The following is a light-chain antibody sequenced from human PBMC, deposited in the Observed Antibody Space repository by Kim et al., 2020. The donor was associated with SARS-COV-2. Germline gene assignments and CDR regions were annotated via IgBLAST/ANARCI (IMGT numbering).Light chain of an antibody. CDR3: MQALQTPRT. J-gene: IGKJ2*01. CDR2: LGS. Sequence: DIVMTQSPLSLPVTPGEPASISCRSSQSLLHSNGYNYLYWYLQKPGQSPQLLIYLGSNRASGVPDRFSGSGSGTDFTLKISRVEAEDVGVYYCMQALQTPRTFGQGTKLEI. CDR1: QSLLHSNGYNY. V-gene: IGKV2-28*01.